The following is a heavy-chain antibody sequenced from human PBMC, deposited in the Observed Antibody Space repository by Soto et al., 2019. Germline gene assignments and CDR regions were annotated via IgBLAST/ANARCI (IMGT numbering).Heavy chain of an antibody. CDR1: GFTFNYHA. Sequence: QVQLVESGGGVVQPGRSLRLSCAASGFTFNYHALNWVRQAPGKGLEWVAVISYDGDNKYIAESVKGRFTISRDNSKNTVSLQMNSRRTEDTAMYFCSRGTTTAAFSAMDVWGQGTTVTVSS. CDR2: ISYDGDNK. CDR3: SRGTTTAAFSAMDV. J-gene: IGHJ6*02. D-gene: IGHD2-2*01. V-gene: IGHV3-30-3*01.